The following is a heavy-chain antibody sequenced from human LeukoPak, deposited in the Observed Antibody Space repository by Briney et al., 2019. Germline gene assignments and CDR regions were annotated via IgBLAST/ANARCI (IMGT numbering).Heavy chain of an antibody. J-gene: IGHJ6*03. Sequence: GGSLRLSCAAAGVTFSSYWMSWVRQPPGKGLEWVANIKQAGSGKYYVDSVKGRFTISRDNAKNSLYLQMNSLRAEGTAVYYCARGPQASYYYDSSGIYYMDVWGKGTTVTVSS. D-gene: IGHD3-22*01. CDR2: IKQAGSGK. CDR1: GVTFSSYW. V-gene: IGHV3-7*01. CDR3: ARGPQASYYYDSSGIYYMDV.